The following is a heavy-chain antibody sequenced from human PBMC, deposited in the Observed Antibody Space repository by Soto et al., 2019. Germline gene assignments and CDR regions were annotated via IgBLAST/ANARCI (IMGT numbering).Heavy chain of an antibody. CDR2: IYYSGST. J-gene: IGHJ6*02. CDR3: ARDYPRYIAAAGGYYGMDV. V-gene: IGHV4-31*03. Sequence: QVQLQESGPGLVKPSQTLSLTCTVSGGSISSGGYYWSWIRQHPGKGLEWIGYIYYSGSTCYNPSLKSRVTISVATSKNQFSLKLSSVTAADTAVYYCARDYPRYIAAAGGYYGMDVWGQGTTVTVSS. D-gene: IGHD6-13*01. CDR1: GGSISSGGYY.